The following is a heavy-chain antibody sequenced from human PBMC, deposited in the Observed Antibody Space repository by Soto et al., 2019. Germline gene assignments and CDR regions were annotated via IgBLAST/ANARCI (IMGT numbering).Heavy chain of an antibody. CDR2: IYYSGST. V-gene: IGHV4-39*01. D-gene: IGHD3-16*02. J-gene: IGHJ6*03. CDR3: ARLHTYADLGELSLYYYYYYYMDV. Sequence: SETLSLTCTVSGGSISSSSYYWGWIRQPPGKGLEWIGSIYYSGSTYYNPSLKSRVTISVDTSKNQFSLKLSSVTAADTAVYYCARLHTYADLGELSLYYYYYYYMDVWGKGTTVTVSS. CDR1: GGSISSSSYY.